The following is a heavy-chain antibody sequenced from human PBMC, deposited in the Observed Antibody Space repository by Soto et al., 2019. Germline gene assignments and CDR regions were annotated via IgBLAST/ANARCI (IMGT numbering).Heavy chain of an antibody. CDR3: ARSPPDYYYYYGMDV. CDR2: IYPGDSDT. V-gene: IGHV5-51*01. Sequence: GESLKISCKGSGYSFTSYWIGWVRQMPGKGLEWMGIIYPGDSDTRYSPSFQGQVTISADKSISTAYLQCSSLKASDTAMYYCARSPPDYYYYYGMDVWGQGSTVTVSS. J-gene: IGHJ6*02. CDR1: GYSFTSYW.